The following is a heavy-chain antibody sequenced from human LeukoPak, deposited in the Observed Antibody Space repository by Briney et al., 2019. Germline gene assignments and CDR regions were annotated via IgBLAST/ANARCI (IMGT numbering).Heavy chain of an antibody. J-gene: IGHJ4*02. CDR3: ARVWSYYYFDY. V-gene: IGHV3-74*01. CDR1: GFTFSSYW. Sequence: PGGSLRLSCAASGFTFSSYWVHWVRQAPGKGLVWVSRINNDGSSTSYADSVKGRFTISRDDAKNTLYLQMNSLRAEDTAVYYCARVWSYYYFDYWGQGTLVTVSS. D-gene: IGHD2-8*02. CDR2: INNDGSST.